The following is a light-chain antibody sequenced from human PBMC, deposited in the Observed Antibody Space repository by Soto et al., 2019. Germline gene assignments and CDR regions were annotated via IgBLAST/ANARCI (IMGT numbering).Light chain of an antibody. Sequence: DFQMTQSPSTLSASVGDRVTITCRASQNINNWVAWYQQKPGKAPKFLIYDASTLQRGVPSRFSGSGFGTEFSLTISSRQPDDFGSYYCQHTRTFGQGTKVEIK. CDR3: QHTRT. V-gene: IGKV1-5*01. J-gene: IGKJ1*01. CDR2: DAS. CDR1: QNINNW.